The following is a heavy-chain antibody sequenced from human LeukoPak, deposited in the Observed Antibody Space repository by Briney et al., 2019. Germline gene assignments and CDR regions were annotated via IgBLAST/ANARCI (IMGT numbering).Heavy chain of an antibody. J-gene: IGHJ4*02. V-gene: IGHV1-2*02. Sequence: GASVKVSCKASGYTFTGYYMHWVRQAPGQGLEGMGWINPNSGGTNYAQKFQGRVTMTRDTSISTAYMELSRLRSDDTAVYYCARTLGGDSNFDYWGQGTLVTVSS. CDR2: INPNSGGT. D-gene: IGHD3-16*01. CDR3: ARTLGGDSNFDY. CDR1: GYTFTGYY.